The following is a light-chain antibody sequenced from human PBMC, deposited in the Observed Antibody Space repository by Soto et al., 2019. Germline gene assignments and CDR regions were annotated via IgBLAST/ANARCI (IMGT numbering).Light chain of an antibody. CDR1: SGHSTYA. CDR2: LNSDGSH. CDR3: QTWGTGIWV. V-gene: IGLV4-69*01. Sequence: QPVLTQSPSASASLGASVKLTCTLSSGHSTYAIAWHQQQPEKGPRYLMKLNSDGSHRKGDWIPDRFSGSSSGAERYLTISSLQSEDEADYYCQTWGTGIWVFGGGTKLTVL. J-gene: IGLJ3*02.